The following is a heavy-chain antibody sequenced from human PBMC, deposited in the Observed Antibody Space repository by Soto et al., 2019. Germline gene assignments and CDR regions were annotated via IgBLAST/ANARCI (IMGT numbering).Heavy chain of an antibody. V-gene: IGHV4-34*01. J-gene: IGHJ6*04. CDR1: GGSFSGYY. CDR3: ALGEFPQPAQQKNYYYGMDV. CDR2: INHSGST. Sequence: PSETLSLTCAVYGGSFSGYYWSWIRQPPGKGLEWIGEINHSGSTNYNPSLKSRVTISVDTSKNQFSLKLSSVTAADTAVYYCALGEFPQPAQQKNYYYGMDVWGKGTTVTVSS. D-gene: IGHD3-16*01.